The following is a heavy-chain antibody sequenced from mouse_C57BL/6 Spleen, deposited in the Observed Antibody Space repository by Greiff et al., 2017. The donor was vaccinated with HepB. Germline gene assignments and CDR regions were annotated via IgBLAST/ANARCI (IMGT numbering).Heavy chain of an antibody. CDR3: AQSNDYAMCY. CDR1: GYSFTDYN. D-gene: IGHD2-5*01. J-gene: IGHJ4*01. V-gene: IGHV1-39*01. Sequence: VQLKESGPELVKPGASVKISCKASGYSFTDYNMNWVKQSNGKSLEWIGVIHPNYGTTSYNQKFKGKATLTVDQSSSTAYMQLNSLSSEDSAVYYCAQSNDYAMCYWGQGTSVTVSS. CDR2: IHPNYGTT.